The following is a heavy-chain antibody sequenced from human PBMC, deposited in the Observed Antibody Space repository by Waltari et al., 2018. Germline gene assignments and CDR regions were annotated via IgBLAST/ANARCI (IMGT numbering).Heavy chain of an antibody. CDR3: ASRRDYYDSRARGYYYYGMDV. CDR2: INHSGST. J-gene: IGHJ6*02. CDR1: GGSFSGYY. D-gene: IGHD3-22*01. V-gene: IGHV4-34*01. Sequence: QVQLQQWGAGLLKPSETLSLTCAVYGGSFSGYYWSWLRQPPGKGLAWIGEINHSGSTNYNPSLKSRVTISVDTSKNQFSLKLSSVTAADTAVYYCASRRDYYDSRARGYYYYGMDVWGQGTTVTVSS.